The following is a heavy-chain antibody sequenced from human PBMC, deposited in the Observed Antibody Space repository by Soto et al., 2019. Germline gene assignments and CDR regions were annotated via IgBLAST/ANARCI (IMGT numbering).Heavy chain of an antibody. CDR2: MNPNSGNT. V-gene: IGHV1-8*01. CDR1: GDTFTSYD. D-gene: IGHD3-9*01. CDR3: ARVNYDILTGYLNWFDP. J-gene: IGHJ5*02. Sequence: GASVKVSCKASGDTFTSYDINCVRQATGQGLEWMGWMNPNSGNTGYAQKFQGRVTMTRNTSISTAYMELSSLRSEDTAVYYCARVNYDILTGYLNWFDPWGQGTLVTVSS.